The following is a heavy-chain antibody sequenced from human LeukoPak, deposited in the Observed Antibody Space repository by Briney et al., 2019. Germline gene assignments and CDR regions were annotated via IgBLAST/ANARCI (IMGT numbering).Heavy chain of an antibody. CDR1: GGSISSYY. Sequence: SETLSLTCTVSGGSISSYYWNWIRQPPGKGLEWIGYIYYSGNTDYNPSLKSRLTISVDTSKNQFSLKLSSVTAADTAVYYCARETDYYDFWSGYYRWNWFDPWGQGTLVTVSS. CDR2: IYYSGNT. V-gene: IGHV4-59*01. D-gene: IGHD3-3*01. CDR3: ARETDYYDFWSGYYRWNWFDP. J-gene: IGHJ5*02.